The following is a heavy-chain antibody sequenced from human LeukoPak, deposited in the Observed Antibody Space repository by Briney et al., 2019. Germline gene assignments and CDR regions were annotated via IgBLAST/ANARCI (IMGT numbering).Heavy chain of an antibody. Sequence: ASVKVSCKASGGTFSNYAISWVRQAPGQGLEWMGGIIPIFGTANYAQKFRGRVAMTRNTSISTAYMELSSLRSEDTAVYYCARSDSSGYYYYALDYWGQGTLVTVSS. CDR3: ARSDSSGYYYYALDY. V-gene: IGHV1-69*05. CDR1: GGTFSNYA. CDR2: IIPIFGTA. D-gene: IGHD3-22*01. J-gene: IGHJ4*02.